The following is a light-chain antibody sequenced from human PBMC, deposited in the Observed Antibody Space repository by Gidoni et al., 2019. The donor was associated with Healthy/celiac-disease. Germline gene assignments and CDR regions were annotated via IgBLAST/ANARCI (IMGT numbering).Light chain of an antibody. CDR1: SY. V-gene: IGKV3-11*01. Sequence: SYLAWYQQKPGQAPRLLIYDASNRATGIPARFSGSGSGTDFTLTISSLEPEDFAVYYCQQRSNWPPITFGQGTRLEIK. CDR2: DAS. CDR3: QQRSNWPPIT. J-gene: IGKJ5*01.